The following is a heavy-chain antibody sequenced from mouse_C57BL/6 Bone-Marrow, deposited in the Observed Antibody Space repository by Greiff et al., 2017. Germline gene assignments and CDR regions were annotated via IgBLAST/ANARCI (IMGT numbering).Heavy chain of an antibody. CDR3: ARRYYYGSSADWYFDV. V-gene: IGHV4-1*01. D-gene: IGHD1-1*01. J-gene: IGHJ1*03. CDR2: INPDSSTI. Sequence: PASGIDFSRYWMSWVRRAPGKGLEWIGEINPDSSTINYAPSLKDKFIISRDNAKNTLYLQMSKVRSEDTALYYCARRYYYGSSADWYFDVWGTGTTVTVSS. CDR1: GIDFSRYW.